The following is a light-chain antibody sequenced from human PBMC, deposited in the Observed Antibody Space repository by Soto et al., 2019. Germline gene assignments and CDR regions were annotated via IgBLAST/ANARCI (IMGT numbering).Light chain of an antibody. Sequence: QSVLTQSPSASGSPGQSVTISCTGTSSDVGGHNYVSWYQHHPGKAPKLIIYEVSKRPSGVPDRFSGSKSGNTASLTVSGLQAEDEAVYYCNSNTSSSTLLFGRGTKVTVL. CDR2: EVS. CDR1: SSDVGGHNY. V-gene: IGLV2-8*01. CDR3: NSNTSSSTLL. J-gene: IGLJ2*01.